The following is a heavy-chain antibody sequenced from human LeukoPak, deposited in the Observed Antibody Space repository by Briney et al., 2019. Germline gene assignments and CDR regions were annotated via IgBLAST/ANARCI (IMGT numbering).Heavy chain of an antibody. V-gene: IGHV6-1*01. CDR1: GDSVSSNSVA. CDR3: AGTGSYFWF. J-gene: IGHJ4*02. Sequence: SQTLSLTCAISGDSVSSNSVAWNWIRLSPSRGLEWLGRTYYRSKWFYDYAVSVKSRITINPDTSKNQFSLQLNSVTPEDTAVYYCAGTGSYFWFWDQGTLVTVSS. D-gene: IGHD1-26*01. CDR2: TYYRSKWFY.